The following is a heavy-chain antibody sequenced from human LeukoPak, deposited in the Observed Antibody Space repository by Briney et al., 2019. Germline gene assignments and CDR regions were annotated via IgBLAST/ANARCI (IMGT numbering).Heavy chain of an antibody. V-gene: IGHV4-31*03. D-gene: IGHD3-22*01. J-gene: IGHJ4*02. CDR1: GGSISSGAYY. CDR2: IYYSGST. Sequence: SQTLSLTCTVSGGSISSGAYYWTWIRQHPGKGLEWIGYIYYSGSTYYNPSLKSRVTISVDMSKNQFSLKLSSVTAADTAMYYCARAEILYYYDSSGYMFDYWGQGTLVTVSS. CDR3: ARAEILYYYDSSGYMFDY.